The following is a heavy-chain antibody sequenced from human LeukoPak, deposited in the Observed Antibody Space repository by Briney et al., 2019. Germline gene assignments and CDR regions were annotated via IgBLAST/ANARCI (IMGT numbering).Heavy chain of an antibody. Sequence: PSETLSLTCAVYGGSFSGYYWSWIRQPPGKGLGWIGEINHSGSTNYNPSLKSRVTISVDTSKNQFSLKLSSVTAADTAVYYCARRLGIAAPGAWFDPWGQGTLVTVSS. J-gene: IGHJ5*02. CDR3: ARRLGIAAPGAWFDP. V-gene: IGHV4-34*01. D-gene: IGHD6-25*01. CDR2: INHSGST. CDR1: GGSFSGYY.